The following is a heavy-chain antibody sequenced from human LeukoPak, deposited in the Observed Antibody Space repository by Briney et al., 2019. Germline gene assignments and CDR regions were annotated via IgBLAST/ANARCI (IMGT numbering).Heavy chain of an antibody. CDR3: ARVAGGRNQAFDY. D-gene: IGHD3-16*01. CDR1: GGSFSGYY. V-gene: IGHV4-34*01. J-gene: IGHJ4*02. Sequence: NASETLSLTCAVYGGSFSGYYWSWIRQPPGKGLEWIGEINHSGSTNYNPSLKSRVTISVDTSKNQFSLKLSSVTAADTAVYYCARVAGGRNQAFDYWGQGTLVTVSS. CDR2: INHSGST.